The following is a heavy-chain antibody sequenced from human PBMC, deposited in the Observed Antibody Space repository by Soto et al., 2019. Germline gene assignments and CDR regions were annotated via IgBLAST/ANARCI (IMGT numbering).Heavy chain of an antibody. CDR3: ARGNWNYYYGFDV. V-gene: IGHV3-7*01. D-gene: IGHD1-20*01. Sequence: GGSLRLSCAASEFTFDKYYMTWVRQAPGKGPEWVANIKPDGSEQYYVDSVKGRLTISRDNANNSLYLQMNSLRAEDTAVYFCARGNWNYYYGFDVWGQGTTVTVSS. CDR1: EFTFDKYY. J-gene: IGHJ6*02. CDR2: IKPDGSEQ.